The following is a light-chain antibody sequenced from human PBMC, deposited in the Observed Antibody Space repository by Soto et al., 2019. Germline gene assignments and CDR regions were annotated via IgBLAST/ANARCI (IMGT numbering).Light chain of an antibody. CDR3: QQISSFPPT. CDR2: DAS. V-gene: IGKV1-12*01. J-gene: IGKJ4*01. CDR1: RNIQTS. Sequence: DIQMTQSPSSVSASVVDRVTITRRASRNIQTSLAWYQQRPGKGPELLIYDASTLQSGVPSRISGSGSATEFTLTISRLQPEDFATFYCQQISSFPPTFGGGTKVDIK.